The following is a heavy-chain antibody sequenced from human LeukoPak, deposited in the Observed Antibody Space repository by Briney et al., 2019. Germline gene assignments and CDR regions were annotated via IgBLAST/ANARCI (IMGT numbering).Heavy chain of an antibody. J-gene: IGHJ6*04. CDR2: ISSSSSYI. CDR1: GFTFSSYW. D-gene: IGHD3-10*02. Sequence: GGSLRLSCAASGFTFSSYWMHWVRQAPGKGLEWVSSISSSSSYIYYADSVKGRFTISRDNAKNSLYLQMNSLRAEDTAVYYCAELGITMIGGVWGKGTTVTISS. V-gene: IGHV3-21*01. CDR3: AELGITMIGGV.